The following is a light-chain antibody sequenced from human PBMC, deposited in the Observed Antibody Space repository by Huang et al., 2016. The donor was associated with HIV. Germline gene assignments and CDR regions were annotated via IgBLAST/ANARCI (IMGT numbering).Light chain of an antibody. Sequence: EFVLTQFPGPLSLSPGERATVTCGASQSVSSSHLAWYQQKPGQAPTLLIYVASNRATDIPDRFSGSGSGTDFTLTISSLEPEDFAVYYCQQYGSSPYTFGQGTKLEIK. CDR2: VAS. CDR3: QQYGSSPYT. J-gene: IGKJ2*01. V-gene: IGKV3-20*01. CDR1: QSVSSSH.